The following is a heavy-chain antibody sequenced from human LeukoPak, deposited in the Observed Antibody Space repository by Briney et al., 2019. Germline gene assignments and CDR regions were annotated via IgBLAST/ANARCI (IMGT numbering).Heavy chain of an antibody. CDR3: AKGLYSSSWYDAFDI. Sequence: PGRSLRLSCAASGFTFYDYAMHWVRQAPGKGLEWVSGISWNSGSIGYADSVKGRFTISRDNAKNSLYLQMNSLRAEDTALYYCAKGLYSSSWYDAFDIWGQGTMVTVSS. CDR1: GFTFYDYA. V-gene: IGHV3-9*01. CDR2: ISWNSGSI. D-gene: IGHD6-13*01. J-gene: IGHJ3*02.